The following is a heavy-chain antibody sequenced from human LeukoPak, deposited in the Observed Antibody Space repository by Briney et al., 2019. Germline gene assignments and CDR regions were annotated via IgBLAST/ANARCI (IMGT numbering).Heavy chain of an antibody. Sequence: GGSLRLSCAASGFTFSNYAMNWVRQAPGKGLEWVSSINGGGGSTYYADSVKGRFTISRDNSKNTLYLQMNSLRAEDTAVYYCAKDRPTVYSSSWLHFLDSWGQGTLVTVSS. CDR2: INGGGGST. D-gene: IGHD6-13*01. J-gene: IGHJ4*02. CDR1: GFTFSNYA. CDR3: AKDRPTVYSSSWLHFLDS. V-gene: IGHV3-23*01.